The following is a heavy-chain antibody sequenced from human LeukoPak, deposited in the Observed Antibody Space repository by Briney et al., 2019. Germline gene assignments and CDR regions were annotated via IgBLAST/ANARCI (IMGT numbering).Heavy chain of an antibody. CDR3: AGYFDGSPGFYPGDN. J-gene: IGHJ4*02. CDR1: GVSIISSVW. CDR2: IHHSGSA. V-gene: IGHV4-4*02. D-gene: IGHD3-22*01. Sequence: SGTLSLTCAVSGVSIISSVWWSWVRQPPGKGLEWIGEIHHSGSANYSPSLRSRLTITIDTSKGHLSLNLSSVTAADTAVYYCAGYFDGSPGFYPGDNWDQGTLVIVSS.